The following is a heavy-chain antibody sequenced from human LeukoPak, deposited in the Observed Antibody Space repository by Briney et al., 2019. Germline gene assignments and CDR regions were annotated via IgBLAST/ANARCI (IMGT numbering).Heavy chain of an antibody. V-gene: IGHV1-69*06. Sequence: SVKVSCKASGGTFSSYAISWVRQAPRQGLEWMGGIIPIFGTANYAQKFQGRVTITADKSTSTAYMELSSLRSEDTAVYYCARGLYYYGSGSYYRYRFDPWGQGTLVTVSS. CDR3: ARGLYYYGSGSYYRYRFDP. D-gene: IGHD3-10*01. J-gene: IGHJ5*02. CDR2: IIPIFGTA. CDR1: GGTFSSYA.